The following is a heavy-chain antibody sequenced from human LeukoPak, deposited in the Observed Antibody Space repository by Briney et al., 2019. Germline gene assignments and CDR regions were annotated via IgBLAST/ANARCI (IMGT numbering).Heavy chain of an antibody. J-gene: IGHJ6*03. V-gene: IGHV3-74*01. CDR2: INSDGSST. D-gene: IGHD2-15*01. CDR3: ARDGGTFSIYYYYYYMDV. CDR1: GFTFSSYW. Sequence: PGESLRLSCAASGFTFSSYWMHWVRQAPGKGLVWVSRINSDGSSTSYADSVKGRFTISRDNAKNTLYLQMNSLRAEDTAVYYCARDGGTFSIYYYYYYMDVWGKGTTVTVSS.